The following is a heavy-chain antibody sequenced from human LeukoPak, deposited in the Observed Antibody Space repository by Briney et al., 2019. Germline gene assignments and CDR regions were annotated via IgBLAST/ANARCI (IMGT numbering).Heavy chain of an antibody. Sequence: GASVKVSSKASGYTFTSYGISWVRQAPGQGLEWMGWISAYNGNTNYAQKLQGRVTMTTDTSTSTAYMELRSLRSDDTAVYYCARKSRYSGSYLGVDYWGQGTLVTVSS. V-gene: IGHV1-18*01. CDR1: GYTFTSYG. CDR2: ISAYNGNT. J-gene: IGHJ4*02. D-gene: IGHD1-26*01. CDR3: ARKSRYSGSYLGVDY.